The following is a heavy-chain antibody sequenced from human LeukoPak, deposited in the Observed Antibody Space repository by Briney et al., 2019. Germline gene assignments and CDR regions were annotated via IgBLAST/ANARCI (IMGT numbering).Heavy chain of an antibody. V-gene: IGHV3-21*01. J-gene: IGHJ3*02. CDR2: ISSTSNYI. CDR3: ARGHSGSYQRTDAFDI. D-gene: IGHD1-26*01. Sequence: GGSLRLSCAASGFNFFTYGMHWVRQAPGKGLEWLSSISSTSNYIYDADSVKGRFSISRDNAKKSLYLQMNSLRAEDTAVYYCARGHSGSYQRTDAFDIWGQGTMVTVSS. CDR1: GFNFFTYG.